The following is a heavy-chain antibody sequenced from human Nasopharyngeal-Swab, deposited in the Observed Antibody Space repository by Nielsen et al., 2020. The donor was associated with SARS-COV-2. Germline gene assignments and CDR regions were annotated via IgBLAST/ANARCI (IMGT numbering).Heavy chain of an antibody. CDR3: ARAGMGSYFDY. J-gene: IGHJ4*02. CDR2: IYYSGST. CDR1: GFTFSDYY. V-gene: IGHV4-59*01. D-gene: IGHD3-10*01. Sequence: ESLKISCAASGFTFSDYYMSWIRQPPGKGLEWIGYIYYSGSTNYNPSLKSRVTISVDTSKNQFSLKLSSVTAADTAVYYCARAGMGSYFDYWGQGTLVTVSS.